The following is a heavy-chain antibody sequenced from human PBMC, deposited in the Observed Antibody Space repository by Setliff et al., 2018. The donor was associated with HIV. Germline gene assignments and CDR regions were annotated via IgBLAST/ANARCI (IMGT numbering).Heavy chain of an antibody. Sequence: SVKVSCKASGYTFTGNYIHWVRQAPGQGLEWMGGIIPIFGTGNDEQAQKFKGRVTFTADKSTSTVYMELSSLRSEDTAVYYCARLSIPAYYYMDVWGKGTTVTVSS. CDR1: GYTFTGNY. J-gene: IGHJ6*03. D-gene: IGHD2-21*01. V-gene: IGHV1-69*06. CDR3: ARLSIPAYYYMDV. CDR2: IIPIFGTG.